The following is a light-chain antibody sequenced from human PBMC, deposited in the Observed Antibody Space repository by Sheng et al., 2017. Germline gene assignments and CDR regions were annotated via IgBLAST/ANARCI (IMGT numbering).Light chain of an antibody. CDR1: QSLLHSNGNNF. Sequence: DIVMTQSPLSLSVTPGEPASISCRSSQSLLHSNGNNFFDWYLQKPGQSPQLLIYLGSNRASGVPDRFSGSESGTDFTLKISRVEAEDVGIYYCMQGLQTPYTFGQGTKLQIK. J-gene: IGKJ2*01. V-gene: IGKV2-28*01. CDR2: LGS. CDR3: MQGLQTPYT.